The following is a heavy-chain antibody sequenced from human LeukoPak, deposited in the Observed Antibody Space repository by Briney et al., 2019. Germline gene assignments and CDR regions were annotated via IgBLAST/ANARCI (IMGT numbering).Heavy chain of an antibody. CDR3: AGDLYYYGSGSYYFDY. J-gene: IGHJ4*02. Sequence: SETLSLTCTVSGDSISSDDYYWSWIRQPAGKGLEWIGRIYTSGSTNYNPSLKSRVTMSVDTSKNQFSLKLSSVTAADTAVYYCAGDLYYYGSGSYYFDYWGQGTLVTVSS. CDR2: IYTSGST. V-gene: IGHV4-61*02. CDR1: GDSISSDDYY. D-gene: IGHD3-10*01.